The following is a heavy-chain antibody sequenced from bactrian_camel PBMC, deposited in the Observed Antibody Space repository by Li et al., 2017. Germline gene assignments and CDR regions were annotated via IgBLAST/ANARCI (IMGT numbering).Heavy chain of an antibody. V-gene: IGHV3S55*01. J-gene: IGHJ4*01. CDR1: GMRYPFFS. D-gene: IGHD3*01. CDR2: IDSRGTI. Sequence: HVQLVESGGGSVQAGDSLTLSCEASGMRYPFFSMAWFRQAPGKEREGVARIDSRGTIEYLDTVKDRFAISMDNRGNILYLEMNTLKPEDTAMYYCAARRSGVHCLGGLIEAEFDYWGQGTQVTVS. CDR3: AARRSGVHCLGGLIEAEFDY.